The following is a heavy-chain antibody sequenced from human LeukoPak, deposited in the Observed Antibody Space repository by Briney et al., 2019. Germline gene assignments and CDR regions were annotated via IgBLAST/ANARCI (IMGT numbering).Heavy chain of an antibody. V-gene: IGHV4-59*11. D-gene: IGHD3-22*01. CDR3: AREEIQNDSSGYSNWFDP. Sequence: SETLSLTCTVSGGSISSHYWSWIRQPPGKGLEWIGYIYYSGSTNYNPSLKSRVTISVDTSKNQFSLKLSSVTAADTAVYYCAREEIQNDSSGYSNWFDPWGQGTLVTVSS. J-gene: IGHJ5*02. CDR2: IYYSGST. CDR1: GGSISSHY.